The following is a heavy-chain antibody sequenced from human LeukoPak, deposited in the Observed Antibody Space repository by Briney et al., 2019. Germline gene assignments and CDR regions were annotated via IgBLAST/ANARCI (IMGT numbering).Heavy chain of an antibody. V-gene: IGHV3-23*01. CDR2: NTRSGTNT. Sequence: GGSLRLSCAASGITLKIFAMNWVRQAPGKGLEWVSANTRSGTNTFYRDSVKGRFTVSRDNSKNTLFLQMNSLRAEDAAVYFCATDPGTVGVTTRDYWGQGTPVTVSS. CDR1: GITLKIFA. D-gene: IGHD1-26*01. J-gene: IGHJ4*02. CDR3: ATDPGTVGVTTRDY.